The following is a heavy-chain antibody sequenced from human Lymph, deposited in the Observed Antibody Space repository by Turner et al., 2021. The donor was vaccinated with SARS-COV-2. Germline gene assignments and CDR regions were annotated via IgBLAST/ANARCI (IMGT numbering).Heavy chain of an antibody. D-gene: IGHD2-15*01. Sequence: EVQLVESGGGLVQPGGSLRLSCAASGFTFSIYSMNWVRQAPGKGLEWVSYISISSSTIYYADSVKGRFTISRDNAKNSLYLQMNSLRDEDTAVYYCARDRGGYGAYYYGMDVWGQGTTVTVSS. CDR2: ISISSSTI. CDR1: GFTFSIYS. V-gene: IGHV3-48*02. CDR3: ARDRGGYGAYYYGMDV. J-gene: IGHJ6*02.